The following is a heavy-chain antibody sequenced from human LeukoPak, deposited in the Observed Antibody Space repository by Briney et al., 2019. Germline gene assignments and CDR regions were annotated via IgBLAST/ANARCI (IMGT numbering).Heavy chain of an antibody. D-gene: IGHD3-9*01. CDR1: GWIFGEYA. Sequence: ALTLSLTACGWIFGEYAMSGLRPARGKGGEGVGFIRSKTYRGTTAYAASVKGRITISRDDSTSSAYLQMNSLKPEDTAVYYCTRSLLRYFAWLLSPAEYFQHWGQGTLVTVSS. CDR3: TRSLLRYFAWLLSPAEYFQH. CDR2: IRSKTYRGTT. J-gene: IGHJ1*01. V-gene: IGHV3-49*03.